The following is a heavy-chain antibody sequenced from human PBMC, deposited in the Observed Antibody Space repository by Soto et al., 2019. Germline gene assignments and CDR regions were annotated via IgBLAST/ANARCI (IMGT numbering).Heavy chain of an antibody. Sequence: PGESLKISCQGSGYNFASYWISWVRQMPGKGLEWMGRIDPIDSYTNYSPSFQGHVTISADKSISTAYLQWSSLKASDTAMYYCARRYCSSASCPRNYYGMGVWGQGTTVTVSS. CDR3: ARRYCSSASCPRNYYGMGV. J-gene: IGHJ6*02. D-gene: IGHD2-2*01. CDR1: GYNFASYW. CDR2: IDPIDSYT. V-gene: IGHV5-10-1*01.